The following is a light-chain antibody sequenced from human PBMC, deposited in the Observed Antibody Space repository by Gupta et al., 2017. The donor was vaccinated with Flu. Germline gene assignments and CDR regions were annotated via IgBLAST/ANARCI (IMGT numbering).Light chain of an antibody. CDR3: ATWEDSPTGEV. J-gene: IGLJ1*01. CDR1: SSNVEVNF. CDR2: GDN. V-gene: IGLV1-47*01. Sequence: QSVLTQPPSASATPGQRVIISCSGSSSNVEVNFVYWYQQFPGMAPKLLIFGDNQRPSGVPDRFSASKSGTSASLGISGLRSEDEADYYCATWEDSPTGEVFGTGTRVTVL.